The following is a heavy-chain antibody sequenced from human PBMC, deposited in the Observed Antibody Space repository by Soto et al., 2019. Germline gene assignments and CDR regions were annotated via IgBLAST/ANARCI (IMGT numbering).Heavy chain of an antibody. J-gene: IGHJ6*02. CDR2: IKTKIEGGTT. CDR1: GFIFSNTW. D-gene: IGHD6-25*01. CDR3: TADIPNISANYGMDV. Sequence: GASLRLSCAASGFIFSNTWINWVRQAPGKGLEWVGRIKTKIEGGTTNYAAPVKGRFTVSGDDSKNTVYLHMNSLRTEDTAVYYCTADIPNISANYGMDVWGQGTTVTVSS. V-gene: IGHV3-15*07.